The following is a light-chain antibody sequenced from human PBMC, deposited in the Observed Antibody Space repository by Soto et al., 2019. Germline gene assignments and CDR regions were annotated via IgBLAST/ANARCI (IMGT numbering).Light chain of an antibody. Sequence: SYELTQAPSVSVAPGQTARITCGGNNIAIKSVHWYQQKPGQAPVLVVYDDGDRPSGIPEGFSGSNSGSTATLTITRVEAGDEADYHCQVWDSSSDHRVVFGGGTKVTVL. CDR3: QVWDSSSDHRVV. CDR2: DDG. V-gene: IGLV3-21*02. J-gene: IGLJ2*01. CDR1: NIAIKS.